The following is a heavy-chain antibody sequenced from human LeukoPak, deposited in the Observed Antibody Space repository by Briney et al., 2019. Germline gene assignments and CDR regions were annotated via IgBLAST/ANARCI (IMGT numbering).Heavy chain of an antibody. CDR2: IVVGSGNT. J-gene: IGHJ4*02. D-gene: IGHD3-22*01. Sequence: SVKVSCKASGFTFTSSAMQWVRQARGQRLEWIGWIVVGSGNTNYAQKFQERVTITRDMSTGTAYMELSSLRSEDTAVYYCAADRYDSSGYYHFDYWGQGTLVTVSS. CDR1: GFTFTSSA. V-gene: IGHV1-58*02. CDR3: AADRYDSSGYYHFDY.